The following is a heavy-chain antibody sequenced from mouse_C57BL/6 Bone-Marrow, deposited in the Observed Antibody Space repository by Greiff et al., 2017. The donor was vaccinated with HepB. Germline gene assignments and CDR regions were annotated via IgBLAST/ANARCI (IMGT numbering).Heavy chain of an antibody. CDR3: ARGETGFTGDYAMDY. CDR2: ISYDGSN. J-gene: IGHJ4*01. CDR1: GYSITSGYY. Sequence: EVQLVESGPGLVKPSQSLSLTCSVTGYSITSGYYWNWIRQFPGNKLEWMGYISYDGSNNYNPSLKNRISITRDTSKNQFFLKLNSVTTEDTATYYCARGETGFTGDYAMDYWGQGTSVTVSS. V-gene: IGHV3-6*01.